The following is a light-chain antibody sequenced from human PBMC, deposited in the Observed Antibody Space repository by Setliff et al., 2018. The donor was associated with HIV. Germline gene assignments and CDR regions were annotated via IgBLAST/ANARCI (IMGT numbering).Light chain of an antibody. CDR3: SSYTSRSTKV. J-gene: IGLJ1*01. CDR2: DVN. Sequence: SVLAQPASVSGSPGQSITISCSGTSSDVGGYNYVSWYQQHPGKAPKLMIYDVNKRPSGVSNRFSGPKSGNTASLTISGLQAEDEADYYCSSYTSRSTKVFGTGTKVTVL. CDR1: SSDVGGYNY. V-gene: IGLV2-14*01.